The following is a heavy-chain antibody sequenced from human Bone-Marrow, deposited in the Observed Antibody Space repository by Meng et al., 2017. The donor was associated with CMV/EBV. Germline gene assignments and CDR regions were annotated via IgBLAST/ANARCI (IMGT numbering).Heavy chain of an antibody. CDR2: INPYDSAT. J-gene: IGHJ4*02. CDR3: AREGNTGDTIEAYDY. Sequence: SGSSIPGYSLHWGRQAPGPGLEWVGCINPYDSATNDDQTFRSRVTITRDTSTSAAHMELSGLRSDDTAVYYCAREGNTGDTIEAYDYWGQGTLVTVSS. D-gene: IGHD2-8*02. V-gene: IGHV1-2*02. CDR1: GSSIPGYS.